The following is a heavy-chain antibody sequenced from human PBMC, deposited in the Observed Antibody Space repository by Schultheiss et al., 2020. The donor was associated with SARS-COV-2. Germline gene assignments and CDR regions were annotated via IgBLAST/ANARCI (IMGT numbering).Heavy chain of an antibody. V-gene: IGHV4-34*01. Sequence: SETLSLTCAVYGGSFSDYFWSWIRQPPGKGLEWIGEINHSGSTNYNPSLKSRVTISLDTSKNQFSLKLRSVTAADTAVYYCARSYGFWSGYSEPFFDYWGQGTLVTVSS. CDR3: ARSYGFWSGYSEPFFDY. J-gene: IGHJ4*02. CDR2: INHSGST. D-gene: IGHD3-3*01. CDR1: GGSFSDYF.